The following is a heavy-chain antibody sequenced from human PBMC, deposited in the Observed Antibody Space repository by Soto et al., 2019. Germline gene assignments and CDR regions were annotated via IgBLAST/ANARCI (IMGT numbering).Heavy chain of an antibody. Sequence: VWSLRHSCTASLFTFSSYAMHLVRHSPLKWLEWVALVSYDVGEKDYADSVKGRFTISRDNSRNTLFLQMNSMRAQDTAVYYCARDYYKYYDSSGYYRSPAYWGQGTLVTVSS. J-gene: IGHJ4*02. CDR3: ARDYYKYYDSSGYYRSPAY. CDR2: VSYDVGEK. V-gene: IGHV3-30-3*01. D-gene: IGHD3-22*01. CDR1: LFTFSSYA.